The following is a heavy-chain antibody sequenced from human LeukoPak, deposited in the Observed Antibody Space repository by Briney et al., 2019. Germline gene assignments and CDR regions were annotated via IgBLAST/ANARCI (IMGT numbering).Heavy chain of an antibody. CDR2: MSGSGGGT. D-gene: IGHD3-22*01. CDR1: GITLSNYG. Sequence: PGGSLRLSCAVSGITLSNYGMSWVRKAPGKGLDWVAGMSGSGGGTNYADSVKGRFTVSRDNSKNTLYLQMKSLRAEDTAVYFCAKRGVVIRVILVGFYKEAYYFDSWGQGALVTVSS. V-gene: IGHV3-23*01. J-gene: IGHJ4*02. CDR3: AKRGVVIRVILVGFYKEAYYFDS.